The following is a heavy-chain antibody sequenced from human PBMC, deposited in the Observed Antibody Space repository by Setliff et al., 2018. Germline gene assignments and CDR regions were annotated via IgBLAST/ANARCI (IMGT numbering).Heavy chain of an antibody. J-gene: IGHJ4*02. CDR2: LHYTGST. D-gene: IGHD3-10*01. V-gene: IGHV4-39*01. CDR3: ARHVLYGSGSYGLNY. CDR1: GDSISSSDFY. Sequence: SETLSLTCTVSGDSISSSDFYWGWIRQPPGKGLEWIGSLHYTGSTFYNPSLKSRVTVIVHTSKKQFSLKLKSMTAADAGVYYCARHVLYGSGSYGLNYWSQGTLVTVSS.